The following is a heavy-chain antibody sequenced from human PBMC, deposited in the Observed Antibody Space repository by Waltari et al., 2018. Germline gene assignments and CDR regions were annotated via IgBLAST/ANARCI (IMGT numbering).Heavy chain of an antibody. CDR3: AKSGISVGYFDY. D-gene: IGHD6-19*01. CDR1: GFTFRSYA. J-gene: IGHJ4*02. Sequence: QVQLVESGGGVVQPGRSLRLSCAAFGFTFRSYAMHWVRQAPGKGLEWVAVMSYDGSNQYYGDSVMGRFTISRDNSKNTLYLKINSLRAEDTAVYYCAKSGISVGYFDYWGRGTLVTVSS. CDR2: MSYDGSNQ. V-gene: IGHV3-30*18.